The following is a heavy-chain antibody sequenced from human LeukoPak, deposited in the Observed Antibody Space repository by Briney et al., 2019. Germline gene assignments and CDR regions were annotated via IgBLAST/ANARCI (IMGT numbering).Heavy chain of an antibody. CDR1: GLTFSTYA. J-gene: IGHJ4*02. V-gene: IGHV3-23*01. D-gene: IGHD4-23*01. Sequence: TGGALRLSWAASGLTFSTYAMSWVPAAPGEGLEWVSAIHPNEGTTFYADSLKGRFTISGDTSRNKLYLKLNSLRAADTAIYYCATYAGSLGFEYWGQGTLVTVSS. CDR2: IHPNEGTT. CDR3: ATYAGSLGFEY.